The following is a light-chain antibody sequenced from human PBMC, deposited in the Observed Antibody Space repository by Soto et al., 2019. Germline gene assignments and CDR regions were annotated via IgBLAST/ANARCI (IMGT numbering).Light chain of an antibody. V-gene: IGLV2-14*01. Sequence: QSALTQPASVSGSPGQSITIACTGTNRDVGSYNLVSWYQQRPGEAPKLIISEVRNRPSGISYRFTGSKSGNTASLTISGLQAEDEADYYCSSYAGSSNVFXTGTKLTV. CDR3: SSYAGSSNV. J-gene: IGLJ1*01. CDR1: NRDVGSYNL. CDR2: EVR.